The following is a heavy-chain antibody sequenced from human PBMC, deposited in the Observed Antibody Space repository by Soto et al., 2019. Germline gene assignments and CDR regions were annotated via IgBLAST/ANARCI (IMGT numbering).Heavy chain of an antibody. V-gene: IGHV4-59*01. CDR1: GGPISSYL. J-gene: IGHJ6*02. D-gene: IGHD3-3*01. CDR2: IYYSGST. CDR3: ARVLVSGDFWCGYRTNYDVMDV. Sequence: PSEDLCLNWTVFGGPISSYLWRWIRQPPGKGMEWHGYIYYSGSTYYSPSLKSRGTISVDTSKSRVSLKLGSVTAADTAVYYCARVLVSGDFWCGYRTNYDVMDVWGQGTTVTVSS.